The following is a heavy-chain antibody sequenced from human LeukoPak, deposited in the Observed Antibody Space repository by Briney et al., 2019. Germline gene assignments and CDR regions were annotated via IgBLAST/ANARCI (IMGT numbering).Heavy chain of an antibody. D-gene: IGHD4-17*01. CDR3: TRNVLGYGDWDI. CDR2: VISDGRNT. Sequence: GGSQRLSCAASGFTLSSYWMHWVRHAPGKGLVCVSCVISDGRNTDYADCVKGRFTISRDNAKNTLYLQMNSLRDDDTAIYYCTRNVLGYGDWDIWGQGTLVTVSS. V-gene: IGHV3-74*01. CDR1: GFTLSSYW. J-gene: IGHJ4*02.